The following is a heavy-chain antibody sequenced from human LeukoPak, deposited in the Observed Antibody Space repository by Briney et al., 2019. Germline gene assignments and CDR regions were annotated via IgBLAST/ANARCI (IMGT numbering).Heavy chain of an antibody. J-gene: IGHJ5*02. Sequence: PSETQSLTCTVSGGSISSRSYYWGWIRQTPGKGLEWIGSIYYSGSTYHNPSLKSRVTISIDTPKNQFSLKMSSVTAADTAVYYCARRLHMVRGAFDPWGQGTLVTVSS. CDR3: ARRLHMVRGAFDP. CDR1: GGSISSRSYY. V-gene: IGHV4-39*07. CDR2: IYYSGST. D-gene: IGHD3-10*01.